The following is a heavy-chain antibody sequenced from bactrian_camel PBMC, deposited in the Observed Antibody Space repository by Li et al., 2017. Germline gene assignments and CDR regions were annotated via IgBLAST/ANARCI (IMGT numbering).Heavy chain of an antibody. Sequence: VQLVESGGGSVQAGGSLRLSCAASGYDYPSNCIGWFRQSPTKEREGVAAIYSRTGSTFYDDTVKGRFTISQDNAKNTVYLQMNSLKSEDTALYYCARFRLVSTSNQYFDYWGQGTQVTVS. J-gene: IGHJ4*01. V-gene: IGHV3S54*01. CDR2: IYSRTGST. CDR3: ARFRLVSTSNQYFDY. D-gene: IGHD1*01. CDR1: GYDYPSNC.